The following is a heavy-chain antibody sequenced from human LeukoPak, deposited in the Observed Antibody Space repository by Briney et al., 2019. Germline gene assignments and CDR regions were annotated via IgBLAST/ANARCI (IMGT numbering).Heavy chain of an antibody. D-gene: IGHD3-16*01. CDR2: LSGSGDNT. CDR3: ARRAGAYTHPYDY. V-gene: IGHV3-23*01. J-gene: IGHJ4*02. Sequence: GGSLRLSCAASGFTFSTYAMSWVRQAPGKGLEWVSGLSGSGDNTYYADSVKGRFTISRDNSKNTVYLQMNSLRAEDTAVYYCARRAGAYTHPYDYWGQGTLVTVSS. CDR1: GFTFSTYA.